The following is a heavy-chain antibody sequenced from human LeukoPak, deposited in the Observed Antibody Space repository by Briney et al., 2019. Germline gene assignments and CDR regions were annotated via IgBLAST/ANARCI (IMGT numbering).Heavy chain of an antibody. CDR2: ISSSSSYI. J-gene: IGHJ4*02. CDR3: ARDSGPWFREPYDY. V-gene: IGHV3-21*01. CDR1: GFTFSSYS. D-gene: IGHD3-10*01. Sequence: PGGSLRLSCAASGFTFSSYSMIWVRQAPGKGLEWVSSISSSSSYIYYADSVKGRFTISRDNAKNSLYLQMNSLRAEDTAVYYCARDSGPWFREPYDYWGQGTLVTVSS.